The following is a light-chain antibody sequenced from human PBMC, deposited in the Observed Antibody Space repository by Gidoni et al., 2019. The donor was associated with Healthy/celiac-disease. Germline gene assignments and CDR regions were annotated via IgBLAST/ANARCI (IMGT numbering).Light chain of an antibody. V-gene: IGKV3-20*01. CDR1: QSVSSSY. CDR3: QQYGSSPSLT. CDR2: GAS. J-gene: IGKJ4*01. Sequence: EIVLTQSPGTLSLSPGERATLSCRASQSVSSSYLACYQQKPGQAPRHLIYGASSRATGIPDRFSGSGSVTDFTLTISRLEPEDFAVYYCQQYGSSPSLTFGGXTRVEIK.